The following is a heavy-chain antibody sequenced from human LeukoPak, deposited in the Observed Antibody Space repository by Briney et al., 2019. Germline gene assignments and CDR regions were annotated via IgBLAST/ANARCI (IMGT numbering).Heavy chain of an antibody. V-gene: IGHV3-21*04. Sequence: GGSLRLSCAASGFTFSSYSMNWVRQAPGKGLEWVSSISSSSSYIYYADSVKGRFTISRDNAKNSLYLQMNSLRAEDTAVYYCARYSSGYSGYDSEGFDYWGQGTLVTVSS. D-gene: IGHD5-12*01. CDR2: ISSSSSYI. J-gene: IGHJ4*02. CDR1: GFTFSSYS. CDR3: ARYSSGYSGYDSEGFDY.